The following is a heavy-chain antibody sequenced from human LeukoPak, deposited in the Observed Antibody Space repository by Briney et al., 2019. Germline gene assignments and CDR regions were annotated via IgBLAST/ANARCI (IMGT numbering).Heavy chain of an antibody. J-gene: IGHJ4*02. CDR1: GFTFSTYS. V-gene: IGHV3-48*01. CDR2: IRISSGIS. D-gene: IGHD2-8*02. Sequence: PGGSLRLSCAASGFTFSTYSMNWGWQAPRNGLEWVSYIRISSGISYYADSVKGRFTNSRDNAKNSLYLQMNSLRADDTAVYYCARPSQVGYDTGGYLDYWGQGTLVSVSS. CDR3: ARPSQVGYDTGGYLDY.